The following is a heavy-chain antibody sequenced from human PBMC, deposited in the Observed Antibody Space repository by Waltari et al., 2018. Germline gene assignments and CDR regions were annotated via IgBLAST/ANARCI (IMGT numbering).Heavy chain of an antibody. Sequence: QLQLQESGPGLVKPSETLSLTCTVSGGSISSSSYSWGWIRQPPGKGLEWIGGIYYSGSPSYSRPLKSRFTISVDTSKNQFSLKLSSVTAADTAVYYCARLVVGGFGELLGVEDCDYWGQGTLVTVSS. CDR1: GGSISSSSYS. CDR2: IYYSGSP. CDR3: ARLVVGGFGELLGVEDCDY. J-gene: IGHJ4*02. D-gene: IGHD3-10*01. V-gene: IGHV4-39*07.